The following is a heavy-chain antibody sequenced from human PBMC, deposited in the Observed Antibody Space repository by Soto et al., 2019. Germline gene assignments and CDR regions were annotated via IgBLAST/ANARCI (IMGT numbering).Heavy chain of an antibody. J-gene: IGHJ1*01. D-gene: IGHD6-19*01. V-gene: IGHV5-51*01. Sequence: GESLKISCKGSGYSFTSYWIGWVRQMPGKGLEWMGIINPGDSDTRYSPSFQGQVTISADKSISTAYLQWSSLKTSDTAIYYCARQRGPIAVSASDYFQHWGQGTLVTVSS. CDR3: ARQRGPIAVSASDYFQH. CDR2: INPGDSDT. CDR1: GYSFTSYW.